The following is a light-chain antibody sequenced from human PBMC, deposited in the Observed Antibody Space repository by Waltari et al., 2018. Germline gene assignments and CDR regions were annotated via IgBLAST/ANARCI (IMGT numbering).Light chain of an antibody. V-gene: IGLV2-23*01. Sequence: QSALIQPASVPGSPGQSITMSCTETNSDVGRYNLVSWYQQHPGKAPKFLIYEGSKRHSGVSYRFSGSKSGNTASLTISGLQADDEADYYCSSYAGSGSPRVFGGGTKLTVL. CDR2: EGS. CDR3: SSYAGSGSPRV. J-gene: IGLJ3*02. CDR1: NSDVGRYNL.